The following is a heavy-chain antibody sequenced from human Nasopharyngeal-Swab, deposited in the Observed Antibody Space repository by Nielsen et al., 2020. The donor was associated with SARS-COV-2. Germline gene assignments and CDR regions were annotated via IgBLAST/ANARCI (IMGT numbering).Heavy chain of an antibody. J-gene: IGHJ4*02. CDR2: ISSSGSTV. CDR3: ARDAVGARGY. V-gene: IGHV3-11*01. Sequence: WIRQPPGKGLEWVSYISSSGSTVYYADSVKGRFTISRDNAKNSLYLQMNGLRAEDTAVYYCARDAVGARGYWGQGTLVTVSS. D-gene: IGHD1-26*01.